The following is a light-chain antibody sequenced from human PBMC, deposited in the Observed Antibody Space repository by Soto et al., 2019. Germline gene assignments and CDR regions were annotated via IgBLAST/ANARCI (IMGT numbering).Light chain of an antibody. J-gene: IGLJ1*01. Sequence: QSVLTQPASVSGSPGQSITISCTGTSSDVGGYNYVSWYQLHPGKAPKLMIYEVSNRPSGISNRFSASKSGNTASLTISGLQAEDEADYYRFSYKSNTAYVFGTGTKVTVL. CDR3: FSYKSNTAYV. CDR1: SSDVGGYNY. CDR2: EVS. V-gene: IGLV2-14*01.